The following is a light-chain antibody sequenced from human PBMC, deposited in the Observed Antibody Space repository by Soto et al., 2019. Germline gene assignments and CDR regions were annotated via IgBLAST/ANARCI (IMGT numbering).Light chain of an antibody. V-gene: IGLV1-36*01. CDR2: YDD. CDR1: SSNIGNNA. Sequence: QSVLTQPPSVSEAPRQRVTISCSGSSSNIGNNAVNWYQQLPGKAPKLLIYYDDLLPSGVSDRFSGCKSGTSASLAISGLQSEDEADYYCAAWDDSLNGLVFGTGTKVTV. J-gene: IGLJ1*01. CDR3: AAWDDSLNGLV.